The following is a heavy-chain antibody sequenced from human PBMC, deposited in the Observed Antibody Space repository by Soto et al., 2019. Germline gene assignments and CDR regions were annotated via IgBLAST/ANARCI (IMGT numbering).Heavy chain of an antibody. CDR3: ARDSYSGSYFGWGQDYFDY. D-gene: IGHD1-26*01. V-gene: IGHV3-21*01. J-gene: IGHJ4*01. Sequence: EVQLVESGGGLVKPGGSLRLSCAASGFTFSSYSMNWVRQAPGKGLEWVSSISSSSSYIYYADSVKGRFTISRDNAKNSLYLQMNSLRAEDTAVYYCARDSYSGSYFGWGQDYFDYWGHGTLVTVSS. CDR1: GFTFSSYS. CDR2: ISSSSSYI.